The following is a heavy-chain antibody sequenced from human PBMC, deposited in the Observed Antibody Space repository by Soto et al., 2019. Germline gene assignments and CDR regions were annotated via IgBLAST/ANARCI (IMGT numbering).Heavy chain of an antibody. V-gene: IGHV3-7*01. CDR1: GFTFSSYW. D-gene: IGHD6-13*01. CDR2: IKQDGSEE. Sequence: EVQLVESGGGLVQPGGSLRLSCVDSGFTFSSYWMSWVRQAPVKGLEWVGNIKQDGSEENYVDSVKGRFTISRDNAKNSMYLHMNRLRAEDTAVYYCARIAASGRGWDVWGQGTTVVVSS. CDR3: ARIAASGRGWDV. J-gene: IGHJ6*02.